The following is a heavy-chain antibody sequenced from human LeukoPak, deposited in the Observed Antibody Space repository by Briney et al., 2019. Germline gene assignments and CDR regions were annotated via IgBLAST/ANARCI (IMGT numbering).Heavy chain of an antibody. CDR2: IRYDGSNK. V-gene: IGHV3-30*02. CDR1: GFTFSSYG. Sequence: PGGSLRLSCAASGFTFSSYGMHWVRQAPGKGLEWVAFIRYDGSNKYYADSVKGRFTISRDNAKNSLYLQMNSLRAEDTAVYYCAREQSGIAVAGNWFDPWGQGTLVTVSS. CDR3: AREQSGIAVAGNWFDP. J-gene: IGHJ5*02. D-gene: IGHD6-19*01.